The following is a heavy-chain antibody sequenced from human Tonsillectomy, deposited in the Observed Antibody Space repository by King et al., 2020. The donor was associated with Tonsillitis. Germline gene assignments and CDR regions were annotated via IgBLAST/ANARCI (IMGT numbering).Heavy chain of an antibody. Sequence: VQLVESGAEVKKPGASVKVSCKASGYTFTGYYMHWVRQAPGQGLEWMGCINPNSGGTNYAQKFQGRVTMTRDTSISTAYMELSRLRSDDTAVYYCARADYCSTTSCYEYYYGMDVWGQGTTVTVSS. CDR2: INPNSGGT. V-gene: IGHV1-2*02. CDR1: GYTFTGYY. D-gene: IGHD2-2*01. J-gene: IGHJ6*02. CDR3: ARADYCSTTSCYEYYYGMDV.